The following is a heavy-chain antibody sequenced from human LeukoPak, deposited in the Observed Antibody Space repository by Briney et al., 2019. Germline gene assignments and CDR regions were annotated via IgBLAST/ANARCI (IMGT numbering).Heavy chain of an antibody. CDR1: GGSITTYY. V-gene: IGHV4-59*01. CDR2: IYHSGST. Sequence: SETLSLTCTVSGGSITTYYWSWIRQSPGGGLERIGYIYHSGSTNYNPSLKSRVTMSVDMSNNQFSLGLSSVTAADTAVYYCAREGNRGYSYGPRYYYYGMDVWGQGTTVTVSS. J-gene: IGHJ6*02. D-gene: IGHD5-18*01. CDR3: AREGNRGYSYGPRYYYYGMDV.